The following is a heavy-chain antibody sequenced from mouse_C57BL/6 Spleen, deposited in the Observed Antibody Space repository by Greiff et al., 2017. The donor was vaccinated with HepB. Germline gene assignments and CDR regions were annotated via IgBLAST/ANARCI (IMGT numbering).Heavy chain of an antibody. Sequence: QVQLQQPGAELVKPGASVKLSCKASGYTFTSYWMHWVKQRPGRGLEWIGRIDPNSGGTKYTEKFKSKATLTVDKPSSTAYMQLSSLTSEDSAVYCCARDYNGSSAGGFDVWGTGTTVTVSS. CDR1: GYTFTSYW. J-gene: IGHJ1*03. D-gene: IGHD1-1*01. CDR2: IDPNSGGT. CDR3: ARDYNGSSAGGFDV. V-gene: IGHV1-72*01.